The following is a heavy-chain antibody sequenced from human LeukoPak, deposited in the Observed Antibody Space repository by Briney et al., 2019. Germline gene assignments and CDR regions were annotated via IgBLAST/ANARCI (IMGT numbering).Heavy chain of an antibody. CDR3: ERVREPNEGAAFDI. J-gene: IGHJ3*02. Sequence: ASVKVSCKASGYTFTSYGISWVRQAPGQGLEWMGWINPNSGGTNYAQKLQGRVTMTTDTSTTTAYMELRSVRSDDTGVYYCERVREPNEGAAFDIWGQGTMVTVSS. CDR1: GYTFTSYG. V-gene: IGHV1-18*01. CDR2: INPNSGGT. D-gene: IGHD1-26*01.